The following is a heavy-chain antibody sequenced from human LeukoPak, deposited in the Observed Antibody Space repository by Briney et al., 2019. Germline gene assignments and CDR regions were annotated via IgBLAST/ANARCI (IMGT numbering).Heavy chain of an antibody. V-gene: IGHV3-7*01. D-gene: IGHD2-15*01. J-gene: IGHJ4*02. CDR2: IKQDGSEI. CDR3: AREGSFDSLDY. Sequence: PGGSLRLSCAASGFTLSTYWMSWVRQAPGKGLEWVANIKQDGSEIYYVDSVKGRFTISRDNAKNSLYLQMNSLRAEDTAVYYCAREGSFDSLDYWGQGTLVTVSS. CDR1: GFTLSTYW.